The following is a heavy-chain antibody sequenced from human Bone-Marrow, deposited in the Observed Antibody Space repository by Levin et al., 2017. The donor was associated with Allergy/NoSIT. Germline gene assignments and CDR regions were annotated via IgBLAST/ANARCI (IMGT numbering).Heavy chain of an antibody. CDR3: ARGCSSTSCPNSNWFDL. J-gene: IGHJ5*02. V-gene: IGHV1-2*02. CDR2: INPDSGGT. D-gene: IGHD2-2*01. Sequence: ASVKVSCMASGYTFTGYSIHWVRQAPGQGLEWMGWINPDSGGTSSAQKFQGKVTMTWDTSISTAYMELNRLKSDDTAVYYCARGCSSTSCPNSNWFDLWGQGTPVTVSS. CDR1: GYTFTGYS.